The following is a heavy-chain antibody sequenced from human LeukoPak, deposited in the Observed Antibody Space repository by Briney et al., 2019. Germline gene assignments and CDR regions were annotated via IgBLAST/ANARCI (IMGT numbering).Heavy chain of an antibody. V-gene: IGHV1-3*01. CDR3: AREGRYFDWLLFDY. J-gene: IGHJ4*02. CDR2: INASNGNT. D-gene: IGHD3-9*01. CDR1: GYTFTSYA. Sequence: ASVKVSCTASGYTFTSYAMHWVRQAPGQRLEWMGWINASNGNTKYSQKFQGRVTITRDTSASTAYMELSSLRSEDTAVYYCAREGRYFDWLLFDYWGQGTLVTVSS.